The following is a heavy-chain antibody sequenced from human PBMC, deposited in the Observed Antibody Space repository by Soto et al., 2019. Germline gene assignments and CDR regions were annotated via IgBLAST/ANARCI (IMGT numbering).Heavy chain of an antibody. V-gene: IGHV3-30*18. CDR3: AKGSSWTGHYYYGMDV. CDR1: GFTFSSYD. CDR2: ISYDGSNK. Sequence: GGSLRLSCAASGFTFSSYDMHWVRQAPGKGLEWVAVISYDGSNKYYADSVKGRFTISRDNSKNTLYLQMNSLRAEDTAVYYCAKGSSWTGHYYYGMDVWGQGTTVTVSS. D-gene: IGHD6-13*01. J-gene: IGHJ6*02.